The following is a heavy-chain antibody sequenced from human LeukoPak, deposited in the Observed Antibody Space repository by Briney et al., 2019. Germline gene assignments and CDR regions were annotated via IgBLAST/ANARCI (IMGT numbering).Heavy chain of an antibody. Sequence: SETLSLTCTVSGGSFNTYYWSWIRQPPGKGLEWLGYIYYSGSTNYNPSLKSRVTISVDTSKNQFSLKLSSVTAADTAVYYCARAASRWLQLRYFDYWGQGTLVTVSS. CDR3: ARAASRWLQLRYFDY. D-gene: IGHD5-24*01. CDR1: GGSFNTYY. J-gene: IGHJ4*02. CDR2: IYYSGST. V-gene: IGHV4-59*12.